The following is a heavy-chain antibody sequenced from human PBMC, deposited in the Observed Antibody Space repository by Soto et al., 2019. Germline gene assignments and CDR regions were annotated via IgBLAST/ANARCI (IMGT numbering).Heavy chain of an antibody. CDR2: IYWNTER. J-gene: IGHJ5*02. CDR3: SLRRVHSGMGFGP. D-gene: IGHD3-10*01. CDR1: GFSLTTGGLG. V-gene: IGHV2-5*01. Sequence: QITLKESGPTLVKPTQTLTLTCTFSGFSLTTGGLGVAWLRQPPGIDLEWLAAIYWNTERTYSPSLSDRATIPSDTSKNQVVPPVTNVNPVDIRTYCCSLRRVHSGMGFGPGCQGILVSVPS.